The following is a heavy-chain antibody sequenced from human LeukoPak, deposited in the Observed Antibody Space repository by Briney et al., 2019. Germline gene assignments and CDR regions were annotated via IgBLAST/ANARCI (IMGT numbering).Heavy chain of an antibody. V-gene: IGHV3-23*01. J-gene: IGHJ4*02. CDR1: GFTFSSYG. Sequence: GGSLRLSCAASGFTFSSYGMSWVRQAPGKGLEWVSAISDSGGSTYYADSVKGRFTISRDNSKNTVYLQMNSLRAEDTAVYYCAKDRRGCSGTSCYYRFDYWGQGTLVTASS. CDR3: AKDRRGCSGTSCYYRFDY. D-gene: IGHD2-2*01. CDR2: ISDSGGST.